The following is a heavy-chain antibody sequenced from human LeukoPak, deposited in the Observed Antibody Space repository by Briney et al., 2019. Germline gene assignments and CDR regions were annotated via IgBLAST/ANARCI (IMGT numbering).Heavy chain of an antibody. CDR3: ATEGFRGVLFHI. CDR1: GFTVSSNY. J-gene: IGHJ3*02. V-gene: IGHV3-66*01. D-gene: IGHD3-10*01. CDR2: LYSGGNT. Sequence: GGSLRLSCAASGFTVSSNYMSWVRQAPGKGLEWVSVLYSGGNTYYADSVQGRFTISRDNSRNTLYLRMNSLRVEDTAVYYCATEGFRGVLFHIWGQGTVVTVSS.